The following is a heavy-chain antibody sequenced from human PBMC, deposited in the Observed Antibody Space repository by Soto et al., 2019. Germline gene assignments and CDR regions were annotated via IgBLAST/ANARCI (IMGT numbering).Heavy chain of an antibody. Sequence: HSQALSLTCAIYGGSFRGYYWSWIRHPPRKGQEWIGEINHSGSTNYNPSLKSRVTISVDTSKNQFALKLSSVTAAATAVYYCAARHFWSGPWTDTRLDYWVQGTLVT. J-gene: IGHJ4*02. CDR2: INHSGST. CDR1: GGSFRGYY. V-gene: IGHV4-34*01. CDR3: AARHFWSGPWTDTRLDY. D-gene: IGHD3-3*02.